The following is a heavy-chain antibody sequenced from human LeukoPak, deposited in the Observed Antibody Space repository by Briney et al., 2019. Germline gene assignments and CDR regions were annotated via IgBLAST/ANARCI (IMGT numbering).Heavy chain of an antibody. J-gene: IGHJ4*02. CDR2: INHSGST. Sequence: PGGSLRLSCAASGFTFSSYGMHWVRQPPGKGLEWIGEINHSGSTNYNPSLKSRVTISVDTSKNQFSLKLSSVTAADTAVYYCAREASGSYYKGFDYWGQGTLVTVSS. CDR1: GFTFSSYG. CDR3: AREASGSYYKGFDY. V-gene: IGHV4-34*01. D-gene: IGHD3-10*01.